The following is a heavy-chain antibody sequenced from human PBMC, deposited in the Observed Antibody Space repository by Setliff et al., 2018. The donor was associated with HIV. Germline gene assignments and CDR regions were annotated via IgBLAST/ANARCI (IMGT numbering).Heavy chain of an antibody. J-gene: IGHJ3*02. CDR1: GFTFSTYA. CDR2: VGAVGGPT. D-gene: IGHD3-10*02. V-gene: IGHV3-23*01. Sequence: GGSLRLSCAASGFTFSTYAMGWVRQAPGKGLEWVSTVGAVGGPTHYAESVKGRFTISKDNSKNALYLQMSSLRYEDTAVYYCAKVFVFGIDAFDIWGQGTMVTVSS. CDR3: AKVFVFGIDAFDI.